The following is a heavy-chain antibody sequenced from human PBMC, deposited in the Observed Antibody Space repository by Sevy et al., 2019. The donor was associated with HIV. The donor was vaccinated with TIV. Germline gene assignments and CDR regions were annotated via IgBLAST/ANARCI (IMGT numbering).Heavy chain of an antibody. J-gene: IGHJ4*02. CDR2: ISYDGSNK. CDR3: AGGSYCSGGSCLDY. D-gene: IGHD2-15*01. V-gene: IGHV3-30*03. CDR1: GFTFSSYG. Sequence: GGSLRLSCAASGFTFSSYGMHWVRQAPGKGLEWVAVISYDGSNKYYADSVKGRFTISRDNSKNMLYLQMNSLRAEDTAVYYCAGGSYCSGGSCLDYWGQGTLVTVSS.